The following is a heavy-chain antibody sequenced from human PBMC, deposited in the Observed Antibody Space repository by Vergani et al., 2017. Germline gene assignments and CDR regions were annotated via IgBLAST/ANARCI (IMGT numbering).Heavy chain of an antibody. CDR1: GFTFSSYA. CDR2: ISYDGSNK. Sequence: QVQLVESGGGVVQPGRSLRLSCAASGFTFSSYAMHWVRQAPGKGLEWVAVISYDGSNKYYADSVKGRFTISRDNSKNTLYLQMNSLRAEDTAVYYCAKDFPTVTTFYYYYGMDVWGQGTTVTVSS. CDR3: AKDFPTVTTFYYYYGMDV. V-gene: IGHV3-30-3*01. J-gene: IGHJ6*02. D-gene: IGHD4-11*01.